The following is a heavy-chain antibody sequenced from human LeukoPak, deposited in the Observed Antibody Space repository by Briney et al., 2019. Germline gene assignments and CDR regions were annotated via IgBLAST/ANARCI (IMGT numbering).Heavy chain of an antibody. J-gene: IGHJ6*02. V-gene: IGHV1-69*13. Sequence: GASVKVSCTASGGTFSSYAISWVRQAPGQGLEWMGGIIPIFGTANYAQKFQGRVTITADESTSTAYMELSSLRSEDTAVYYCARQERYYYYGMDVWGQGTTVTVSS. CDR2: IIPIFGTA. D-gene: IGHD1-26*01. CDR3: ARQERYYYYGMDV. CDR1: GGTFSSYA.